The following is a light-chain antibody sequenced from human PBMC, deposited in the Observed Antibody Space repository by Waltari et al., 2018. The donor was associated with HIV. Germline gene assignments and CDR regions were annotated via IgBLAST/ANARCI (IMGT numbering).Light chain of an antibody. Sequence: QSALTQPASVSGSPGQSITISCIGTSSDIGVYNYVSWYQPHPGKAPKLVIYDVTDRPSGVSNRFTGAKSGNTASLTISWLQSEDEADYYCRSYTRGTIVVFGGGTKLTVL. CDR3: RSYTRGTIVV. CDR2: DVT. V-gene: IGLV2-14*03. CDR1: SSDIGVYNY. J-gene: IGLJ2*01.